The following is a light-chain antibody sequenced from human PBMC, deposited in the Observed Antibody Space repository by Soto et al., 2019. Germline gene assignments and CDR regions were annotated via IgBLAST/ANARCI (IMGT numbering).Light chain of an antibody. V-gene: IGKV3-15*01. Sequence: TQSPATLSVSPGERATLSCRASQNIRDNLAWYQQRPGQAPRLLIYGASTRATGIPARFSGSGSGTEFTLTISSLQSEDFAVYYCQQYNNWPWTFGQGTKVDIK. J-gene: IGKJ1*01. CDR1: QNIRDN. CDR3: QQYNNWPWT. CDR2: GAS.